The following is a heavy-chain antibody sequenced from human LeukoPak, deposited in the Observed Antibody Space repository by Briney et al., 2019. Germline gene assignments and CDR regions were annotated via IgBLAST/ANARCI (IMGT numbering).Heavy chain of an antibody. CDR2: IKQDGSEK. J-gene: IGHJ4*02. D-gene: IGHD6-13*01. CDR3: ARDGRIAAAGYFDY. V-gene: IGHV3-7*01. Sequence: GGSLRLSCAASGFTFSSYAMSWVRQAPGKGREGVANIKQDGSEKYYVDSVKGRFTISRDNAKNSLYLQMNSLRAEDTAVYYCARDGRIAAAGYFDYWGQGTLVTVSS. CDR1: GFTFSSYA.